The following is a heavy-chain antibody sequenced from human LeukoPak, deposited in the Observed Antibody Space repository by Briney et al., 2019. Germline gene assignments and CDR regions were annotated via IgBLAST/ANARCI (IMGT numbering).Heavy chain of an antibody. CDR2: VDPEDGET. V-gene: IGHV1-69-2*01. D-gene: IGHD2-8*01. CDR3: ATEGGDCTNGVCYTHYYYYYMDV. Sequence: ASVKVSRKASGYTFTDYYMHWVQQAPGKGVEWMGRVDPEDGETIYAEKFQGRVTITADTSTDTAYMELSSLRSEDTAVYYCATEGGDCTNGVCYTHYYYYYMDVWGKGTTVTVSS. J-gene: IGHJ6*03. CDR1: GYTFTDYY.